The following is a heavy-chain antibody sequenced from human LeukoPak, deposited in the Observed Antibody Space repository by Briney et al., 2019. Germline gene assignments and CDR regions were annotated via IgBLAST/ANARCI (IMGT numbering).Heavy chain of an antibody. CDR2: INPSGGST. CDR1: GYTFTSYD. J-gene: IGHJ4*02. Sequence: ASVKVSCKASGYTFTSYDINWVRQAPGQGLEWMGIINPSGGSTSYAQKFQGRVTMTRDTSTSTVYMELSSLRSEDTAVYYCARGAPEYYYDSSGYYFDYWGQGTLVTVSS. V-gene: IGHV1-46*01. D-gene: IGHD3-22*01. CDR3: ARGAPEYYYDSSGYYFDY.